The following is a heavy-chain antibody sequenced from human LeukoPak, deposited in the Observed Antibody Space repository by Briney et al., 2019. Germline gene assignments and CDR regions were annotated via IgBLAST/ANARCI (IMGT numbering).Heavy chain of an antibody. Sequence: LRLSCSVSGGSISNYYWSWIRQPPGKGLEWMGYIQNSVNTNYNPPLKSRVTMSVDTSQNQFSLKLSSVTAADTAVYYCARDRGYGDTYYFDYWGQGTLVTVSS. CDR2: IQNSVNT. D-gene: IGHD4-17*01. CDR3: ARDRGYGDTYYFDY. J-gene: IGHJ4*02. CDR1: GGSISNYY. V-gene: IGHV4-59*01.